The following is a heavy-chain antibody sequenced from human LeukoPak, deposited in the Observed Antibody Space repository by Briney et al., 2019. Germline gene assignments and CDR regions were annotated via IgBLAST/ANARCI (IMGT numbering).Heavy chain of an antibody. Sequence: GGSLRLSCAASGFTFSSYWMSWVRQAPGKGLEWVANIKQDGSEKYYVDSVKGRFTISRDNAKNSLYLQMNSLRAEDTAVYYCARIPYSSGWYGMDWFDPWGQGTLVTVSS. V-gene: IGHV3-7*01. CDR3: ARIPYSSGWYGMDWFDP. CDR1: GFTFSSYW. D-gene: IGHD6-19*01. CDR2: IKQDGSEK. J-gene: IGHJ5*02.